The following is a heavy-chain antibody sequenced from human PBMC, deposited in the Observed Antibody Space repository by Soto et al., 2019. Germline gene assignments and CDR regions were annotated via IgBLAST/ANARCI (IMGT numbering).Heavy chain of an antibody. V-gene: IGHV4-31*03. D-gene: IGHD3-22*01. J-gene: IGHJ6*02. CDR1: GGSISSGGYY. CDR3: ARGYYDSSGYRYGMDV. CDR2: IYYSGST. Sequence: SETLSLTCTVSGGSISSGGYYWSWIRQHPGRGLEWIGYIYYSGSTYYNPSLKSRVTISVDTSKNQFSLKLSSVTAADTAVYYCARGYYDSSGYRYGMDVWGQGTTVTVSS.